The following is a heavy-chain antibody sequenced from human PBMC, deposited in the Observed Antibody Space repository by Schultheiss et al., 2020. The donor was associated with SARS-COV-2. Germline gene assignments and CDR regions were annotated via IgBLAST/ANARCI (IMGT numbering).Heavy chain of an antibody. D-gene: IGHD3-22*01. CDR3: ARGQNYYDTSGYYYFDY. Sequence: SETLSLTCNVPGGSISSYYWSWIRQPPGKGLEWIGYIYYSGSTNYNPSLKSRVTISVDTSKNQFSLKLSSVTAADTAVYYCARGQNYYDTSGYYYFDYWGQGALVTVSS. J-gene: IGHJ4*02. CDR2: IYYSGST. V-gene: IGHV4-59*01. CDR1: GGSISSYY.